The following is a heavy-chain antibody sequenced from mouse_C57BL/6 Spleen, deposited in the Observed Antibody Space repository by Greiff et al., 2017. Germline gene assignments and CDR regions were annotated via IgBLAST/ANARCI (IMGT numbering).Heavy chain of an antibody. CDR2: ISSGSSTI. CDR1: GFTFSDYG. V-gene: IGHV5-17*01. Sequence: EVKLVESGGGLVKPGGSLKLSCAASGFTFSDYGMHWVRQAPEQGLEWVTYISSGSSTIYYADTVKGRFTISRDNAKNTLFLQMTSLRSEDTAMYYCARANWYYFDYWGQGTTLTVAS. CDR3: ARANWYYFDY. J-gene: IGHJ2*01. D-gene: IGHD4-1*01.